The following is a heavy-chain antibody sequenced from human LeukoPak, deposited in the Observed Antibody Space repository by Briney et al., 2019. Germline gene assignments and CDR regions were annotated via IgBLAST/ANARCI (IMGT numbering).Heavy chain of an antibody. V-gene: IGHV3-49*03. CDR2: IRSKAYGGTT. Sequence: GGSLRLSCTASGFTFGDYAMSWFRQAPGKGLEWVGFIRSKAYGGTTEYAASVKGRFTISRDDSKSIAYLQMNSLKTEDTALYYCAGYLLYDSSGYYYELGKGFAYWGQGTLVTVSS. CDR1: GFTFGDYA. J-gene: IGHJ4*02. CDR3: AGYLLYDSSGYYYELGKGFAY. D-gene: IGHD3-22*01.